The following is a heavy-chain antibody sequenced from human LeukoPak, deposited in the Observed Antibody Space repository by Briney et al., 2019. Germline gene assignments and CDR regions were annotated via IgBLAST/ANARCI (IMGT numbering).Heavy chain of an antibody. V-gene: IGHV3-48*02. D-gene: IGHD6-19*01. CDR2: ITASGTAM. Sequence: GGSLRLSCAASGFTFSSYSMNWVRQAPGKGLEWVSHITASGTAMFYADSVKGRFTISRDNAKNSLYLQMNGLRDEDTAVYYCARDPGRQYSSIADVWGQGTTVTVSS. CDR3: ARDPGRQYSSIADV. CDR1: GFTFSSYS. J-gene: IGHJ6*02.